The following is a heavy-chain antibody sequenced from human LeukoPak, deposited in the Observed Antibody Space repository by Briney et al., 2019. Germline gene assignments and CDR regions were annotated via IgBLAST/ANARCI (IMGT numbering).Heavy chain of an antibody. J-gene: IGHJ1*01. V-gene: IGHV4-34*01. Sequence: SETLSLTCAVYGGSFSGYYWSWIRQPPGKGLEWIGEINHSGSTNYNPSLKSRVTISVDTSKSQFSLKLSSVTAADTAVYYCARGPRHFQHWGQGTLVTVSS. CDR3: ARGPRHFQH. CDR2: INHSGST. CDR1: GGSFSGYY.